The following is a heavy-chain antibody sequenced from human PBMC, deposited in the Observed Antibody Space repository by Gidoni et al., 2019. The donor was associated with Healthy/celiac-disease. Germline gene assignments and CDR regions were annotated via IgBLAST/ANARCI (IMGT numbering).Heavy chain of an antibody. V-gene: IGHV4-34*01. J-gene: IGHJ4*02. Sequence: QVQLQQWGAGLLKPSETLSLTCAVYGGSFSGYYWNWIRQTPGKGLEWIGEINHSGSTNYNPSLKSRVTISVDTSKNQFSLKLSSVTAADTAVYYCASLSEQWLAIDYWGQGTLVTVSS. CDR1: GGSFSGYY. D-gene: IGHD6-19*01. CDR2: INHSGST. CDR3: ASLSEQWLAIDY.